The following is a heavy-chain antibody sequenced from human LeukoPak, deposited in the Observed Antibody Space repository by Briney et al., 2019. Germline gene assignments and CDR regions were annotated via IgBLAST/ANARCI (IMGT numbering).Heavy chain of an antibody. CDR2: IYHSGST. CDR3: ARVVAARSWFDP. Sequence: PSQTLSLTCAVSGGSISSGGYSWSWIRQPPGKGLEWIGYIYHSGSTYYNPSLKSRVAISVDRSKNQFSLKLSSVTAADTAVYYCARVVAARSWFDPWGQGTLVTVSS. J-gene: IGHJ5*02. D-gene: IGHD6-13*01. CDR1: GGSISSGGYS. V-gene: IGHV4-30-2*01.